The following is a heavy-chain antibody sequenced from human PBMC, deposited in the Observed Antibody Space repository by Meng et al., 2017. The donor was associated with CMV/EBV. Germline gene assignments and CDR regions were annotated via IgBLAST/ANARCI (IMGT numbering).Heavy chain of an antibody. CDR1: GITFSSYA. V-gene: IGHV3-30*04. CDR3: AREPTEHIVVVIAILTYGMDV. D-gene: IGHD2-21*01. CDR2: ISYGGSNK. Sequence: GESLKISCAASGITFSSYAMHWVRQAPGKGLEWVAVISYGGSNKYYADSVEGRFTISRDNSKTTLYLQMNSLRAEATAVYYCAREPTEHIVVVIAILTYGMDVWGQGTTVTVSS. J-gene: IGHJ6*02.